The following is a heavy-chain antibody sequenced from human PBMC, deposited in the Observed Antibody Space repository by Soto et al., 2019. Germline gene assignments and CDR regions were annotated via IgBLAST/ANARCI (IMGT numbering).Heavy chain of an antibody. V-gene: IGHV1-18*01. CDR1: GYTFTSYG. Sequence: QVQLVQSGAEVKKPGASVKVSCKASGYTFTSYGISWVRQAPGQGREWMGWISAYNGNTNYAQKLQGRVTMTTDTSTITAYMELRSLRSDDKAVYSCARDAAVGLFAYWGQVTLVTVSS. CDR2: ISAYNGNT. D-gene: IGHD1-26*01. J-gene: IGHJ4*02. CDR3: ARDAAVGLFAY.